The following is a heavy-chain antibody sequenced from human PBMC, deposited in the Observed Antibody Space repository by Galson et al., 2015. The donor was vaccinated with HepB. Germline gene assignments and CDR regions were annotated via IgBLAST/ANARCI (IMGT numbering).Heavy chain of an antibody. CDR1: GYSFTSYW. CDR2: IDPSDSYT. CDR3: ARSQYSYGYRDHAFDI. J-gene: IGHJ3*02. V-gene: IGHV5-10-1*01. Sequence: QSGAEVKKPGESLRISCKGSGYSFTSYWISWVRQMPGKGLEWMGRIDPSDSYTNYSPSFQGHVTISADKSISTAYLQWSSLKASDTAMYYCARSQYSYGYRDHAFDIWGQGTMVTVSS. D-gene: IGHD5-18*01.